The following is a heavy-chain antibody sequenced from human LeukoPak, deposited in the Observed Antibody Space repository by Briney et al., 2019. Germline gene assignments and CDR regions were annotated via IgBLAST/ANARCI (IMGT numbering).Heavy chain of an antibody. Sequence: SETLSLTCTVSGGSISSYYWSWIRQPPGKGLEWIWYIYYSGSTNYNPSLKSRVTISVDTSKNQFSLKLSSVTAADTAVYYCARVKVIDAFDIWGQGTMVTVSS. CDR3: ARVKVIDAFDI. CDR1: GGSISSYY. CDR2: IYYSGST. V-gene: IGHV4-59*01. D-gene: IGHD3-22*01. J-gene: IGHJ3*02.